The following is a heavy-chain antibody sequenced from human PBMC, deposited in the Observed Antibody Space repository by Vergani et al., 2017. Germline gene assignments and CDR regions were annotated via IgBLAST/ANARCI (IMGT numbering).Heavy chain of an antibody. Sequence: QVQLVQSGAEVKKPGASVKVSCKASGYTFTSYYMHWVRQAPGQGLEWMGIINPSGGSTSYAQKFQGRVTMTRDTSTSTVYMELSSLRSEDTAVYYCAGGSRGYSGQNWFDPWGQGTLVTVSS. V-gene: IGHV1-46*01. J-gene: IGHJ5*02. CDR2: INPSGGST. D-gene: IGHD5-12*01. CDR1: GYTFTSYY. CDR3: AGGSRGYSGQNWFDP.